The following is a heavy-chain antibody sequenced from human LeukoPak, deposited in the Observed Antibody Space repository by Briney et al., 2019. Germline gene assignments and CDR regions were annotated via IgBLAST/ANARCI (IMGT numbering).Heavy chain of an antibody. CDR3: AGTPGYSSGWPFDY. D-gene: IGHD6-19*01. J-gene: IGHJ4*02. CDR1: GGSISSGGYY. V-gene: IGHV4-30-2*01. CDR2: IYHSGST. Sequence: SETLSLTCTVSGGSISSGGYYWSWIRQPPGKGLEWIGYIYHSGSTYYNPSLKSRVTISIDRSKNQFSLRLSSVTAADTAVYYCAGTPGYSSGWPFDYWGQGTLVTVSS.